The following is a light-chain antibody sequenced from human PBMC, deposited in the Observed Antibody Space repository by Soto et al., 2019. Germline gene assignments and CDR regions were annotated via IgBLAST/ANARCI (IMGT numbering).Light chain of an antibody. CDR3: QQRSNWPIT. J-gene: IGKJ5*01. V-gene: IGKV1-17*01. CDR2: AAS. Sequence: DIQMTQSPSSLSAYVGARSTITGRASQGISNYLAWYQQKPGKAPKLLIYAASSLQSGVPSRFSGSGSGTDFTLTISSLEPEDFAVYYCQQRSNWPITFGQGTRLEIK. CDR1: QGISNY.